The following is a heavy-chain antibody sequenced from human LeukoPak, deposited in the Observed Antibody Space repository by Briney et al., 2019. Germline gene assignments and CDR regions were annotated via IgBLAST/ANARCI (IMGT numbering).Heavy chain of an antibody. V-gene: IGHV4-4*09. J-gene: IGHJ6*03. D-gene: IGHD3-22*01. CDR3: ARGLRDGERHYGYYYMDV. CDR2: FYTSANT. Sequence: SETLSLTCTVSGDSVSGYYGSWIRQPPGKGLEWIGYFYTSANTNYNPSLKSRVTMSVDTSKNQFSLKLSSVTAADTAVYYCARGLRDGERHYGYYYMDVWGKGTTVTVSS. CDR1: GDSVSGYY.